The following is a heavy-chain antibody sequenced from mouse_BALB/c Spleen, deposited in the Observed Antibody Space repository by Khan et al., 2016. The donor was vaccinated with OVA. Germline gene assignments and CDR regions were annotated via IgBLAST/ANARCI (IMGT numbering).Heavy chain of an antibody. J-gene: IGHJ4*01. CDR3: ARSGLLRYALDY. V-gene: IGHV9-3-1*01. CDR1: GYTFTNYG. CDR2: INTYTGEP. Sequence: QIQLVQSGPELKKAGETVKISCKASGYTFTNYGMNWVKQAPGKGLKWMGWINTYTGEPTYAGDFKGRLAFSVETSASTTYLQINNLKEEDTATYFCARSGLLRYALDYWGQGTSVTVSS. D-gene: IGHD1-1*01.